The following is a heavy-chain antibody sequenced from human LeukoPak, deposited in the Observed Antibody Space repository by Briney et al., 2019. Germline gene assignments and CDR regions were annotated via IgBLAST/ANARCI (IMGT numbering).Heavy chain of an antibody. CDR2: IIPIFGAA. D-gene: IGHD3-22*01. Sequence: ASVKVSCKASGGTFSSYAISWVRRAPGQGLEWMGGIIPIFGAANYAQKFQGRVTITADESTSTAYMELSSLRSEDTAVYYCARDPRTYYYDSSGYFDYWGQGTLVTVSS. CDR3: ARDPRTYYYDSSGYFDY. V-gene: IGHV1-69*13. CDR1: GGTFSSYA. J-gene: IGHJ4*02.